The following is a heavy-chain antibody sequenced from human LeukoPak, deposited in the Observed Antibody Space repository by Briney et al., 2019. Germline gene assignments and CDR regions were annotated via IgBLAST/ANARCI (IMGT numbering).Heavy chain of an antibody. V-gene: IGHV3-53*05. D-gene: IGHD5-12*01. J-gene: IGHJ3*02. CDR2: IYSGGST. CDR1: GFTVSSNY. CDR3: ARDPKGGYSYGWGAFDI. Sequence: GGSLRLSCAASGFTVSSNYMSWVRQAPGKGLEWVSVIYSGGSTYYADSVKGRFTISRDNSKSTLYLKMTSLRAEDTAMYYCARDPKGGYSYGWGAFDIWGHGTMVTVSS.